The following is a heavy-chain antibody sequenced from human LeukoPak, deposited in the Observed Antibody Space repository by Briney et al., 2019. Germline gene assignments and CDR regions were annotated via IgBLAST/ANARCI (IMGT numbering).Heavy chain of an antibody. CDR2: LYHSDSA. Sequence: PSETLSLTCAVSGYSISNGYYWVWIRQPPDGELEWIGSLYHSDSAYYNTSLRSRVSMSVDTSKNQFSLTLSFVTAADTAVYYCARQHDSYYYYYIDVWGSGTTVTVSS. J-gene: IGHJ6*03. V-gene: IGHV4-38-2*01. CDR3: ARQHDSYYYYYIDV. CDR1: GYSISNGYY.